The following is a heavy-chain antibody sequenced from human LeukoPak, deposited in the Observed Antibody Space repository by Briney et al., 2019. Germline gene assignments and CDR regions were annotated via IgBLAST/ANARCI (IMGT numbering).Heavy chain of an antibody. Sequence: PGGSLRLSCAASGFTLNDYYMSWIRQAPGKGLEWISYIGSSGGSINYADSVKGRFTISRDNAKNSLSLQMNSLRAEDTAVYYCVRGRTSGSSWPFDYWGQGTLVTVSS. J-gene: IGHJ4*02. CDR3: VRGRTSGSSWPFDY. V-gene: IGHV3-11*04. CDR1: GFTLNDYY. CDR2: IGSSGGSI. D-gene: IGHD6-13*01.